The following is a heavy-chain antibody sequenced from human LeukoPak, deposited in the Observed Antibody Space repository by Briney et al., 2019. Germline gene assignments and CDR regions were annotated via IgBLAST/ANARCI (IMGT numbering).Heavy chain of an antibody. CDR2: IYHSGST. V-gene: IGHV4-30-2*01. CDR1: GGSISSGGYY. CDR3: ARARIAAAGTMSGRSGNFDY. J-gene: IGHJ4*02. D-gene: IGHD6-13*01. Sequence: PSETLSLTCTVSGGSISSGGYYWSWIRQPPGKGLEWIGYIYHSGSTYYNPSLKSRVTISVDTSKNQFSLKLSSVTAADTAVYYCARARIAAAGTMSGRSGNFDYWGQGTLVTVSS.